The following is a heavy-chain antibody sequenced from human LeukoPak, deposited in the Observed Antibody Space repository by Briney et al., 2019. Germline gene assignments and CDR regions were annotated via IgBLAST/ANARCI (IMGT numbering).Heavy chain of an antibody. D-gene: IGHD6-13*01. CDR3: ARERTSSSWYDYYYGMDV. CDR2: IIPIFGTA. J-gene: IGHJ6*02. Sequence: ASVKVSCKASGYTFTSYGISWVRQAPGQGLEWMGGIIPIFGTANYAQKFQGRVTITADESTSTAYMELSSLRSEDTAVYYCARERTSSSWYDYYYGMDVWGQGTTVTVSS. CDR1: GYTFTSYG. V-gene: IGHV1-69*13.